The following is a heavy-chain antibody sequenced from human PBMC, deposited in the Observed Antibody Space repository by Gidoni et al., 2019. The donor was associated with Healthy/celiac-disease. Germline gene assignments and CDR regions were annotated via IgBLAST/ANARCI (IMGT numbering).Heavy chain of an antibody. D-gene: IGHD3-22*01. CDR2: IQADGSQK. CDR1: GLTFSTYW. Sequence: EVQLVESAGGLVQPGGSLRLPCAASGLTFSTYWMSWVRQAPGKGLEWVANIQADGSQKYYVDSVKDRFTISRDNARNSLYMQMNSLTDEDTAVYYCARGDYYDSSGDYHDAFDVWGRGTMVTVSS. CDR3: ARGDYYDSSGDYHDAFDV. J-gene: IGHJ3*01. V-gene: IGHV3-7*04.